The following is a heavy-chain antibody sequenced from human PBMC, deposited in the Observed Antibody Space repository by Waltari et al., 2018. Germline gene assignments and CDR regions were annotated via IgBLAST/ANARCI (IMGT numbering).Heavy chain of an antibody. V-gene: IGHV2-5*01. CDR1: GFSLSTSGVG. CDR2: IYWNDDK. D-gene: IGHD2-2*01. CDR3: AHRRGIVVVPALNWFDP. Sequence: QITLKESGPTLVKPTQTLTLTCTFSGFSLSTSGVGVGWIRQPPGKALEWLALIYWNDDKRYSPSLKSRLTITKDTSKNQVVLTMTNMDPVDTATYYCAHRRGIVVVPALNWFDPWGQGTLVTVSS. J-gene: IGHJ5*02.